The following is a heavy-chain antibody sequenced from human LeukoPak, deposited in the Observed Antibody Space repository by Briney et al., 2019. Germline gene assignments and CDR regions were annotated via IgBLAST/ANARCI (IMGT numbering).Heavy chain of an antibody. CDR2: IYYSGST. D-gene: IGHD3-22*01. Sequence: SSETLSLTCTVSGGSISSSSYYWGWIRQPPGKGLEWIGSIYYSGSTYYNPSLKSRVTISVDTSKNQFSLKLTSVTAADTAVYYCVRGNYDNRGYSNAFDIWGQGAMVTVSS. CDR1: GGSISSSSYY. CDR3: VRGNYDNRGYSNAFDI. J-gene: IGHJ3*02. V-gene: IGHV4-39*07.